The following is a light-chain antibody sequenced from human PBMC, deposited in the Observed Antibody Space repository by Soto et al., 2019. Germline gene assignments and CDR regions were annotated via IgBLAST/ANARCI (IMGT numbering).Light chain of an antibody. J-gene: IGLJ1*01. CDR1: SSNIGAGYD. CDR3: QSYDSSLSGYV. Sequence: QPVLRQPPSVSGAPGQRVTISCTGSSSNIGAGYDVYWYQQLPGTAPKLLIYDNSNRPSGVPDRLSGSKSGTSASLAITGLQAEDEADYYCQSYDSSLSGYVFGTGTKLTVL. CDR2: DNS. V-gene: IGLV1-40*01.